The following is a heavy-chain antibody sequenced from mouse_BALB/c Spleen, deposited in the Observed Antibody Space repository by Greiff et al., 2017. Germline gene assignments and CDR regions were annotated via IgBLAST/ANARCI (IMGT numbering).Heavy chain of an antibody. CDR1: GYSITSDYA. Sequence: EVQLQESGPGLVKPSQSLSLTCTVTGYSITSDYAWNWIRQFPGNKLEWMGYISYSGSTSYNPSLKSRISITRDTSKNQFFLQLNSVTTEDTATYYGAREYGNPCDYWGQGTTLTVSS. D-gene: IGHD2-10*02. J-gene: IGHJ2*01. V-gene: IGHV3-2*02. CDR3: AREYGNPCDY. CDR2: ISYSGST.